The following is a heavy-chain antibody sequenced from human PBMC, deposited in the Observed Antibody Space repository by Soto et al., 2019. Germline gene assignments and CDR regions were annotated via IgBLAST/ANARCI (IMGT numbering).Heavy chain of an antibody. CDR3: ARGRRAVAVPDY. J-gene: IGHJ4*02. D-gene: IGHD6-19*01. V-gene: IGHV4-34*01. CDR1: GGSFSGYY. Sequence: QVQLQQWGAGLLKPSETLSLTCAVYGGSFSGYYWSWIRQPPGKGLEWIGEINHSGSTNYNPSLKSRVTISVDTSKNQFSLKLSSVTAADTAVYYCARGRRAVAVPDYWGQGTLVTVSS. CDR2: INHSGST.